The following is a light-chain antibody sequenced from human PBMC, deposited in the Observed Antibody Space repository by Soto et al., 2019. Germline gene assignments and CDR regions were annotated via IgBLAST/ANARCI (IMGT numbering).Light chain of an antibody. CDR3: QQCDSYWT. CDR2: DAS. CDR1: QNINNW. Sequence: DIQMTQSPSTLSASVGDRVTITCRASQNINNWLAWLKQRPGQAPKLLISDASNLESGVPSRFAGSGFVTDFTLTISNLQPEDSATYYCQQCDSYWTFGKGTKLEI. V-gene: IGKV1-5*01. J-gene: IGKJ2*01.